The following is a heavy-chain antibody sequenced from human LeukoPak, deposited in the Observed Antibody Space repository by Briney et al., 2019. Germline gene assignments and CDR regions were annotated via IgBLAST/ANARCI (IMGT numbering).Heavy chain of an antibody. D-gene: IGHD3-22*01. CDR3: ARVMKDYYDSSGYFFGY. CDR1: GYTFTSYD. V-gene: IGHV1-8*01. J-gene: IGHJ4*02. Sequence: ASVKVSCKASGYTFTSYDINWVRQATGQGLEWMGWMNPNSGNTGYAQKFQGRVTMTRNTSISTAYMELSSLRSEDTAVYYCARVMKDYYDSSGYFFGYWGQGTLVTVSS. CDR2: MNPNSGNT.